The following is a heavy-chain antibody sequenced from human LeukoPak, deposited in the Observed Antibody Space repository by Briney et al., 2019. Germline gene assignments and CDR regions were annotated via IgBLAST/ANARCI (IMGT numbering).Heavy chain of an antibody. V-gene: IGHV3-48*03. CDR3: ARGPSGGNNLWMDY. CDR1: GFTFSSYE. J-gene: IGHJ4*02. Sequence: GTLRLSCAASGFTFSSYEMNWVRQAPGKGLEWVSYISSSGSTIYYADSVKGRFTISRDNAKNSLHLQMNSLRAEDTAVYYCARGPSGGNNLWMDYWGQGTLVTVSS. D-gene: IGHD2-21*01. CDR2: ISSSGSTI.